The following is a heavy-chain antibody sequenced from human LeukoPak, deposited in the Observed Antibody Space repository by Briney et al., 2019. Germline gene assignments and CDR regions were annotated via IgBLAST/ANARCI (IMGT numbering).Heavy chain of an antibody. CDR2: ISYDGSNK. V-gene: IGHV3-30-3*01. J-gene: IGHJ3*01. CDR1: GFTFSSYA. Sequence: PGGSLRLSCAASGFTFSSYAMHWVRQAPGKGLEWVAVISYDGSNKYYADSVKGRFTISRDNSKNTVFLQMNSVEADDTAVYYCVKDGINGNSIYDAFDVWGQGTMVTVSP. D-gene: IGHD4-23*01. CDR3: VKDGINGNSIYDAFDV.